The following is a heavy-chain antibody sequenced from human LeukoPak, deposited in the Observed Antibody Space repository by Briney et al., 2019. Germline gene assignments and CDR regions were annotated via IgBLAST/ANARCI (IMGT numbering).Heavy chain of an antibody. V-gene: IGHV3-48*03. CDR3: AKAKYSSGWYFDD. J-gene: IGHJ4*02. D-gene: IGHD6-19*01. Sequence: GGSLRLSCAGSGFIFSNYELNWVRQAPGKGLEWVSVISSSSGTIHYADSVKGRFTISRDNAKNSLYLQMNSLRDEDTAVYYCAKAKYSSGWYFDDWGQGTLVTVSS. CDR2: ISSSSGTI. CDR1: GFIFSNYE.